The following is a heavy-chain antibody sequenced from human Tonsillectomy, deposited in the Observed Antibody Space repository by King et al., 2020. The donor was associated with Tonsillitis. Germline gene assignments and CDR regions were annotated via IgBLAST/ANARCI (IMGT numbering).Heavy chain of an antibody. CDR3: ARDLVRGAMDY. Sequence: QLVQSGGGLVQPGGSLRLSCAASEFTFSSFWMSRVRQAPGKGLEWVANIKRDGSEMYYVDSVKGRFTISRDNARNTLYLQMNSLRADDTAVYYCARDLVRGAMDYWGQGTLVTVSS. J-gene: IGHJ4*02. CDR2: IKRDGSEM. CDR1: EFTFSSFW. D-gene: IGHD3-10*01. V-gene: IGHV3-7*01.